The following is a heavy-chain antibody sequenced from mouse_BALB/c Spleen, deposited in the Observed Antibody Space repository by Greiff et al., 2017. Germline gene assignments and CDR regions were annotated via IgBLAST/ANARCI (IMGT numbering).Heavy chain of an antibody. CDR2: IWGDGST. V-gene: IGHV2-6-7*01. D-gene: IGHD2-2*01. Sequence: VMLVESGPGLVAPSQSLSITCTVSGFSLTGYGVNWVRQPPGKGLEWLGMIWGDGSTDYNSALKSRLSISKDNSKSQVFLKMNSLQTDDTARYYCARGYYGYDGAWFAYWGQGTLVTVSA. CDR3: ARGYYGYDGAWFAY. CDR1: GFSLTGYG. J-gene: IGHJ3*01.